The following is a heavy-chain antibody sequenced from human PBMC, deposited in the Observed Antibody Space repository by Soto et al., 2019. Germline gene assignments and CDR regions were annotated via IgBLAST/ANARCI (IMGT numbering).Heavy chain of an antibody. Sequence: QVQLQESGPGLVKPSQTLSLTCTVSGGSISSGDYYWSWIRQPPGKGLEWIGYIYYSGSTYYNPSLKSRVTISVDTSKNQCSLKLSSVTAADTAVYYCARAGDYYDSSGYSTYFDYWGQGTLVTVSS. J-gene: IGHJ4*02. CDR1: GGSISSGDYY. V-gene: IGHV4-30-4*01. D-gene: IGHD3-22*01. CDR2: IYYSGST. CDR3: ARAGDYYDSSGYSTYFDY.